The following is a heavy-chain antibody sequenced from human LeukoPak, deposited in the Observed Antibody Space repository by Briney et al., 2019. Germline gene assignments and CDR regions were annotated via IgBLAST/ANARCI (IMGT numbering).Heavy chain of an antibody. D-gene: IGHD3-22*01. J-gene: IGHJ2*01. CDR3: AREESGYYYDSSGYSKNWYFDL. CDR2: IYSGGST. CDR1: GFTVSSNY. Sequence: GGSLRLSCAASGFTVSSNYMSWVRQAPGKGLEWVSVIYSGGSTYYADSVKGRFTISRDNSKNTLYLQMNSLRAEDTAVYYCAREESGYYYDSSGYSKNWYFDLWGRGTPVTVSS. V-gene: IGHV3-66*02.